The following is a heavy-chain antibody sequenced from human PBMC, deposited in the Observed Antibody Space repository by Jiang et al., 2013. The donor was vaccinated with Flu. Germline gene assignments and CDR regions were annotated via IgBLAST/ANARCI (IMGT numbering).Heavy chain of an antibody. CDR2: IWYDGSNK. CDR3: ARVSPPDYYDSTPPDY. Sequence: VQLLESGGGVVQPGRSLRLSCAASGFTFSSYGMHWVRQAPGKGLEWVAVIWYDGSNKYYADSVKGRFTISRDNSKNTLYLQMNSLRAEDTAVYYCARVSPPDYYDSTPPDYWGQGTLVTVSS. CDR1: GFTFSSYG. D-gene: IGHD3-22*01. V-gene: IGHV3-33*01. J-gene: IGHJ4*02.